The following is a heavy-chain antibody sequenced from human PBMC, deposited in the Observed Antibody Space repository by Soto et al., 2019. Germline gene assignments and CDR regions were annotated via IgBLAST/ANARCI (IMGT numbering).Heavy chain of an antibody. J-gene: IGHJ6*02. Sequence: PSETLSLTCTVSGGSISSGGYYWSWIRQHPGKGLEWIGYIYYSGSTYYNPSLKSRVTISVDTSKNQFSLKLSSVTAADTAVYYCARSAGYYYGSGSYDVYGMDVWGQGTTVTVSS. CDR2: IYYSGST. D-gene: IGHD3-10*01. CDR3: ARSAGYYYGSGSYDVYGMDV. V-gene: IGHV4-31*03. CDR1: GGSISSGGYY.